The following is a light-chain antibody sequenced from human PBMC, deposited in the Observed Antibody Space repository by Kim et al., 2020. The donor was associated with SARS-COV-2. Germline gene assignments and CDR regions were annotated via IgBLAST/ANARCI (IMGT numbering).Light chain of an antibody. V-gene: IGLV2-11*01. CDR3: CSHAGTFYV. CDR1: SSVVCDYEY. J-gene: IGLJ1*01. CDR2: QVN. Sequence: QSALTPPRSVSGSPGQSVTLSCTTTSSVVCDYEYVSWYQQHPGKAPKLIIYQVNKRPSGVPDRFSGSKSGYRASLTISGLQADDEADYYCCSHAGTFYVFGPGTKVTVL.